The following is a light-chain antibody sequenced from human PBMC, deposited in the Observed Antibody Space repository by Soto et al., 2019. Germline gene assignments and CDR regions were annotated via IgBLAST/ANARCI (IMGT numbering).Light chain of an antibody. V-gene: IGKV3-20*01. J-gene: IGKJ5*01. CDR1: QSVSTTY. CDR3: QQYGNSPIT. CDR2: GAS. Sequence: EIVLTQSPGTLSLSPGERATLSCRASQSVSTTYLAWYQQKAGQAPRLLISGASSRATGVPDRFSGSGSGTDFTLIITRLEPEEFALYYCQQYGNSPITFGQGTRLEIK.